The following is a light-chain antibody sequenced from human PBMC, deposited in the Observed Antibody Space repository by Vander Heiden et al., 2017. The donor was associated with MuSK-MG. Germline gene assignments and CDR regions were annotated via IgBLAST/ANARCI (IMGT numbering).Light chain of an antibody. Sequence: QSARTHPASVSGSPGRSITISCTGTSSDVGSYNLVSWYQQHPGKAPKLMIYEVSKRPSGVSNRFSGSKSGNTASLTISGLQAEDEADYYCCSYAGSSSWVFGGGTKLTVL. J-gene: IGLJ3*02. CDR2: EVS. V-gene: IGLV2-23*02. CDR1: SSDVGSYNL. CDR3: CSYAGSSSWV.